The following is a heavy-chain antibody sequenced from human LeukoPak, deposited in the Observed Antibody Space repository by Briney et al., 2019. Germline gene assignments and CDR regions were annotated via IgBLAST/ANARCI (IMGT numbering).Heavy chain of an antibody. CDR3: ARVDIEKDAFDI. D-gene: IGHD3-9*01. CDR2: FLSGGST. J-gene: IGHJ3*02. V-gene: IGHV3-53*01. Sequence: QTGGSLRLSCAVSGLTVSSNYIIWVRQAPGKGLEWVSVFLSGGSTHYADSVKARFSMSRDNSRNIVYLQLNSLRADDTAVYYCARVDIEKDAFDIWGQGTMVTVSS. CDR1: GLTVSSNY.